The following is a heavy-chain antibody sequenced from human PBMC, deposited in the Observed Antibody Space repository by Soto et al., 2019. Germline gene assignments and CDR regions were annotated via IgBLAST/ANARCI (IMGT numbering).Heavy chain of an antibody. Sequence: GGSLRLSCAASGFTFSDYYISWIRQAPGKGLEWVSYISSSSSTIYYADSVKGRFTISRDNAKNSLYLQMNSLRDEDTAVYYCARGADYDSSGIRLNWFDPWGQGTLVTVSS. CDR3: ARGADYDSSGIRLNWFDP. J-gene: IGHJ5*02. D-gene: IGHD3-22*01. V-gene: IGHV3-11*04. CDR1: GFTFSDYY. CDR2: ISSSSSTI.